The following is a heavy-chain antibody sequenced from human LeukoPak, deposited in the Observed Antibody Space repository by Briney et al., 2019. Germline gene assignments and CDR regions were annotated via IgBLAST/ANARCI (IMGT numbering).Heavy chain of an antibody. CDR1: GYTFTGYY. V-gene: IGHV1-2*02. D-gene: IGHD3-3*01. CDR3: ARVSEFWSGYYSEFFDY. J-gene: IGHJ4*02. Sequence: GASVKVSCKASGYTFTGYYMHWVRQAPGQGLEWMGWINHNSGGTNYAQKFQGRVTMTRDTSISTAYMELSRLRSDDTAVYYCARVSEFWSGYYSEFFDYWGQGTLVTVSS. CDR2: INHNSGGT.